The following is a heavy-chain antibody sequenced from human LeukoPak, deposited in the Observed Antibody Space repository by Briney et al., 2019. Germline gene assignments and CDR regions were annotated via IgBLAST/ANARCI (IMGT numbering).Heavy chain of an antibody. CDR1: GGSISSGDYY. CDR2: IYYSGST. J-gene: IGHJ4*02. Sequence: SETLSLTCTVSGGSISSGDYYWSWIRQPPGKGLEWIRYIYYSGSTYYNPSLKSRVTISVDTSKNQFSLKLSSVTAADTAVYYCARARDPGYSYGPHFDYWGQGTLVTVSS. D-gene: IGHD5-18*01. V-gene: IGHV4-30-4*01. CDR3: ARARDPGYSYGPHFDY.